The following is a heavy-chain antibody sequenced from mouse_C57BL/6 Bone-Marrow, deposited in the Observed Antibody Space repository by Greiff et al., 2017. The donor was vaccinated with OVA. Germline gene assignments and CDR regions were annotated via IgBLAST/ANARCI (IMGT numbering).Heavy chain of an antibody. V-gene: IGHV1-63*01. CDR3: ARLDGYSAMDY. D-gene: IGHD2-3*01. CDR1: GYTFTNYW. J-gene: IGHJ4*01. Sequence: QVQLKQSGAELVRPGTSVKMSCKASGYTFTNYWIGWAKQRPGHGLEWIGDIYPGGGYTNYNEKFKGKATLTADKSSSTAYMQFSSLTSEDSAIYYCARLDGYSAMDYWGQGTSVTVSS. CDR2: IYPGGGYT.